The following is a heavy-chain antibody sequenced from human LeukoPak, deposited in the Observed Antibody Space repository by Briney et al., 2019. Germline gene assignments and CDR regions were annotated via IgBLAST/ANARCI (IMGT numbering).Heavy chain of an antibody. CDR1: GGSISSYF. CDR3: ARGGMSTYYDGGGYNSY. D-gene: IGHD3-22*01. CDR2: ISSSGST. Sequence: PSETLSLTCTVSGGSISSYFWNWIRQPPGKGLEWIGYISSSGSTNSNPSLKSRVSISVDTSKNQFSLKLSSVTAADTAVYYCARGGMSTYYDGGGYNSYWGQGTLVTVSS. V-gene: IGHV4-59*01. J-gene: IGHJ4*02.